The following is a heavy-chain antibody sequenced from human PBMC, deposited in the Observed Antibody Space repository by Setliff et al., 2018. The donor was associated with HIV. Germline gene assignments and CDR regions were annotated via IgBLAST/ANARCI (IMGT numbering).Heavy chain of an antibody. CDR3: AKGPLHGGFDI. J-gene: IGHJ3*02. Sequence: LSLSCAASGFTLRSYAIHWVRQAPGRRPEWVAHSVPDGTRAYYSDSVKGRFTISRDNSKNTVYLQMSSLRPDDTAVYHCAKGPLHGGFDIWGQGTMVTVSS. CDR2: SVPDGTRA. D-gene: IGHD2-15*01. CDR1: GFTLRSYA. V-gene: IGHV3-30*14.